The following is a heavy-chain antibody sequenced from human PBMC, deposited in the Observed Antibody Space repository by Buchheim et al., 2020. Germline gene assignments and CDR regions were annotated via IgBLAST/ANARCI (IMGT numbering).Heavy chain of an antibody. D-gene: IGHD6-19*01. Sequence: QVQLVESGGGVVQPGRSLRLSCAASGFTFSSYAMHWVRQAPGKGLEWVAVISYDGSNKYYADSVKCRFTISRDNSKNTLYLQMNSLRAEDTAVYYCARDFGQWLVLSAFDIWGQGT. J-gene: IGHJ3*02. CDR2: ISYDGSNK. CDR1: GFTFSSYA. CDR3: ARDFGQWLVLSAFDI. V-gene: IGHV3-30-3*01.